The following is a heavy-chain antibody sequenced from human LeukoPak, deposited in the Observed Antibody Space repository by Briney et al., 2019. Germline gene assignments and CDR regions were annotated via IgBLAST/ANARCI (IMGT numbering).Heavy chain of an antibody. V-gene: IGHV1-69*06. CDR3: ARAITDWSGYYAWVGDAFDI. CDR2: IIPIFGTA. CDR1: GGTFSSYA. D-gene: IGHD3-3*01. J-gene: IGHJ3*02. Sequence: GASVKVSCKASGGTFSSYAISWVRQAPGQGLEWMGGIIPIFGTANYAQKFQGRVTITADKSTSTAYMELSSLRSEDTAVYYCARAITDWSGYYAWVGDAFDIWGQGTMVTVSS.